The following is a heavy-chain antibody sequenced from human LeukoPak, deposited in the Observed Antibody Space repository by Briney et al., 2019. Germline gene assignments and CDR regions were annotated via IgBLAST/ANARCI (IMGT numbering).Heavy chain of an antibody. Sequence: GGSLRLSCAASGFTFSNYWMSWVRQAPGKGLEWMANIKQDGSVKYYVNSVKGRFTISRDNAKNTLYLQMNSLRAEDTAVYYCARDWYHAIDYWGQGALVTVSS. CDR1: GFTFSNYW. CDR3: ARDWYHAIDY. CDR2: IKQDGSVK. D-gene: IGHD2-2*01. V-gene: IGHV3-7*01. J-gene: IGHJ4*02.